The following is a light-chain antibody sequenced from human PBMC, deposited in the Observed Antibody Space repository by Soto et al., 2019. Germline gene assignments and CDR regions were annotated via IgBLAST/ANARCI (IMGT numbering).Light chain of an antibody. CDR3: QQSYITPPIN. CDR1: QTLRKY. J-gene: IGKJ5*01. CDR2: TAS. Sequence: QMTQSPSSLSASVGDNVTITCRASQTLRKYLNWYQQKPPKAPKLLIYTASRLHSGVPSRFSGSGSETDSTLTINNLQPEDFATYYCQQSYITPPINFGQGTRLEIK. V-gene: IGKV1-39*01.